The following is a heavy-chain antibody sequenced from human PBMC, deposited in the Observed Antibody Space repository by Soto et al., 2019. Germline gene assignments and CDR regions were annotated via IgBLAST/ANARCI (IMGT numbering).Heavy chain of an antibody. CDR3: ARDLTTVTTYRFNYYYYGMDV. D-gene: IGHD4-17*01. V-gene: IGHV1-46*01. Sequence: ASVKVSCKASGYTFTSYYMHWVRQAPGQGLEWMGIINPSGGSTSYAQKFQGRVTMTRDTSTSTAYMELSSLRSEDTAVYYCARDLTTVTTYRFNYYYYGMDVWGQGTTVTVSS. CDR2: INPSGGST. J-gene: IGHJ6*02. CDR1: GYTFTSYY.